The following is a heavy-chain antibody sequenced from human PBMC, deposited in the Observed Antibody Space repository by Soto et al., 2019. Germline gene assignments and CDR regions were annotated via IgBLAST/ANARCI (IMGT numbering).Heavy chain of an antibody. CDR3: ASASRGYYYGMDV. Sequence: ASVKVSCKASGYTFTSYYMHWVRQAPGQGLEWMGIINPSGGSTSYADSVKGRFTISRDNAKNSLYLQMNSLRAEDTAVYYCASASRGYYYGMDVWGQGTTVTVSS. CDR1: GYTFTSYY. V-gene: IGHV1-46*04. J-gene: IGHJ6*02. CDR2: INPSGGST.